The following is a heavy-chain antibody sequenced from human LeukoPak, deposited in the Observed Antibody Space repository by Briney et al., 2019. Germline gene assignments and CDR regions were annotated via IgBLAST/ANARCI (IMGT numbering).Heavy chain of an antibody. D-gene: IGHD3-10*01. CDR3: ETVGHDGSGLYERFFDY. CDR1: GYTLTELS. V-gene: IGHV1-24*01. CDR2: FDPEDGET. Sequence: GASVKVSCKVSGYTLTELSMHWVRQAPGKGLEWMGGFDPEDGETIYAQKFQGRVTMTEDTSTDTAYMELSSLRSEDTAVYYCETVGHDGSGLYERFFDYWGQGTMVTVAS. J-gene: IGHJ4*02.